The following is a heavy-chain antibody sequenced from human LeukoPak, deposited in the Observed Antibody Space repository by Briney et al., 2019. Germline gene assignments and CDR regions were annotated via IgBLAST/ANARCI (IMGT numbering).Heavy chain of an antibody. V-gene: IGHV4-59*01. D-gene: IGHD1-1*01. CDR3: ASNDDWNFDY. CDR2: IYYSGST. J-gene: IGHJ4*02. Sequence: PSETLSLTCTVSGGSISSYYWSWIRQPPGKGLEWIGYIYYSGSTNYNPSLKSRVTISVDTSKNQFSLKLSSVTAADTAVYYCASNDDWNFDYWGQGTLVTVSS. CDR1: GGSISSYY.